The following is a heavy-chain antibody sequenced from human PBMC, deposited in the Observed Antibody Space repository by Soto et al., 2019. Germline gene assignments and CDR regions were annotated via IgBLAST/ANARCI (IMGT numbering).Heavy chain of an antibody. CDR1: GVSVSGGVSY. V-gene: IGHV4-31*04. CDR2: IYSTGST. D-gene: IGHD3-3*01. Sequence: QVRLQESGPGLVQPSQTLSLICTVSGVSVSGGVSYWGWFRQHSGKGLEWMGYIYSTGSTYYNPSLQSRVSISSDTSQNQFTLRLLSVTAADTAVYYCAGITTFGVVNYGLDVWGQGTKVTVSS. J-gene: IGHJ6*02. CDR3: AGITTFGVVNYGLDV.